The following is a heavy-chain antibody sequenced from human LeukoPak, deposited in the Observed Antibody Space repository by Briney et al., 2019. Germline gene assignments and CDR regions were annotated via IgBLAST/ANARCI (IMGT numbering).Heavy chain of an antibody. CDR2: IWYDGSNK. Sequence: PGGSLRLSCAASGFTFSSYGMHWVRQAPGKGLEWVAVIWYDGSNKYYADSVKGRFTISRDNSKNTLYLQMNSLRAEDTAVYYCARDDCGNNPSVRGAFEIWGQGTMVTVSS. D-gene: IGHD1/OR15-1a*01. J-gene: IGHJ3*02. CDR3: ARDDCGNNPSVRGAFEI. V-gene: IGHV3-33*01. CDR1: GFTFSSYG.